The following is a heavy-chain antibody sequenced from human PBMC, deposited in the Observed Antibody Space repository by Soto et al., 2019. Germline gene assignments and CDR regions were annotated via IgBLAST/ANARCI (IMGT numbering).Heavy chain of an antibody. Sequence: SETLSLTCTVSGGSISSYYWNWIRQSPGKGLEWIGYISYSGSTNYNPSLKSRVTISVDTSKNQFSLKLSSVTAADTAVYYCATAEIPLATFDYWGQGNLVTVSS. CDR3: ATAEIPLATFDY. CDR1: GGSISSYY. J-gene: IGHJ4*02. CDR2: ISYSGST. V-gene: IGHV4-59*01.